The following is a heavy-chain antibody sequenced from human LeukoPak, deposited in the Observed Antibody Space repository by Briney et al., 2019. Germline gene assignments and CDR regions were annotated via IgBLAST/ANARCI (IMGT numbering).Heavy chain of an antibody. CDR3: ARVLPTRGGIVGARGRFVY. Sequence: ASVKVSCKASGYTFIDYYLHWVRQAPGQGLEEMGWINPKNGDTNYVQKLQGRVTMTTDTSTSTAYMELRSLRSDDTAVYYCARVLPTRGGIVGARGRFVYWGQGTLVTVSS. CDR2: INPKNGDT. D-gene: IGHD1-26*01. CDR1: GYTFIDYY. J-gene: IGHJ4*02. V-gene: IGHV1-18*04.